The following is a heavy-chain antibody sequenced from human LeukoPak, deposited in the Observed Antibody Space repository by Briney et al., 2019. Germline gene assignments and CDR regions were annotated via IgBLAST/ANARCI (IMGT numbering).Heavy chain of an antibody. CDR1: GDSVSTNSAA. CDR3: ARVDYYDSSGYYSGFFDY. CDR2: TYYRSKWYN. D-gene: IGHD3-22*01. V-gene: IGHV6-1*01. Sequence: SQTLSLTCAISGDSVSTNSAAWNWIRQSPSRGLEWLVRTYYRSKWYNDYAVSVKSRITINPDTSKNQFSLQLNSVTPEDTAVYYCARVDYYDSSGYYSGFFDYWGQGTLVTVSS. J-gene: IGHJ4*02.